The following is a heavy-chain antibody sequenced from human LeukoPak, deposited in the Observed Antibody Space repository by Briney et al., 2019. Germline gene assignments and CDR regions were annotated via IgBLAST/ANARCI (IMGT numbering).Heavy chain of an antibody. CDR1: GYTFTSYD. V-gene: IGHV1-8*01. D-gene: IGHD5-18*01. CDR3: AGNVDTAMVTLNY. J-gene: IGHJ4*02. CDR2: MNPNSGNT. Sequence: ASVKVSCKASGYTFTSYDINWVRQATGQGLEWMGWMNPNSGNTGYAQKFQGRVTMTRNTSISTAYMELSSLRSEDTAVYYCAGNVDTAMVTLNYWGQGTLVTVSS.